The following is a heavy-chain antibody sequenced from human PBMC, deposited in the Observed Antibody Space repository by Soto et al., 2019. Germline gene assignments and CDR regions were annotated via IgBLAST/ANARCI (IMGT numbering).Heavy chain of an antibody. Sequence: EVQLVESGGGLVQPGGSLRLSCAASGFTFSSYWMHWVRQAPGKGLVWVSRINGDGSRIIYADSVKGRFSISRDNAKNTLYLQLNSLRAEDTAVYYCARDHWGPGEGAGDYWGQGTLVTVSS. CDR1: GFTFSSYW. CDR2: INGDGSRI. D-gene: IGHD7-27*01. V-gene: IGHV3-74*01. CDR3: ARDHWGPGEGAGDY. J-gene: IGHJ4*02.